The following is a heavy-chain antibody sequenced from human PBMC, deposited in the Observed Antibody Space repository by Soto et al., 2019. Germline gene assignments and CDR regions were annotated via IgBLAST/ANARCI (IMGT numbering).Heavy chain of an antibody. CDR1: GFSFRNYA. J-gene: IGHJ4*02. D-gene: IGHD4-4*01. Sequence: EVQLVESGGGLAQPGRSLRISCAASGFSFRNYAMHWVRRAPGKGLEWVSGISWHSGTIGYADSVRGRFTISRDNAKNSLYLQMNSLRPEDTALYYCVKEKLYSNYEYYFDYWGQGTLVTVSS. CDR3: VKEKLYSNYEYYFDY. CDR2: ISWHSGTI. V-gene: IGHV3-9*01.